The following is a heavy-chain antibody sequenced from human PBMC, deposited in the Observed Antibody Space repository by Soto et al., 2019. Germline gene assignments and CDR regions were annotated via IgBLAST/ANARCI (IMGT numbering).Heavy chain of an antibody. J-gene: IGHJ4*02. V-gene: IGHV4-59*01. CDR2: IYYSGST. CDR1: GGSIRSYY. Sequence: PSETLSLTCTVSGGSIRSYYWSWIRQPPGKGLEWIGYIYYSGSTDYNPSLKSRVTISVXXXKXXXXLKLSSXXAAXTAVYYCAPAGWSFDYWGQGTLDTVSS. D-gene: IGHD2-2*01. CDR3: APAGWSFDY.